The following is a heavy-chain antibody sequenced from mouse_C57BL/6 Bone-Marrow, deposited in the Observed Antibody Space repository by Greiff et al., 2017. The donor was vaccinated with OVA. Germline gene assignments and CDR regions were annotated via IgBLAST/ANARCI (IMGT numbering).Heavy chain of an antibody. CDR1: GYTFTSYW. V-gene: IGHV1-61*01. CDR2: IYPSDSET. J-gene: IGHJ2*01. D-gene: IGHD4-1*01. Sequence: QVQLQQSGAELVRPGSSVKLSCKASGYTFTSYWMDWVKQRPGQGLEWIGNIYPSDSETHYNQKFKDKATLTVDKSSSTAYMQLSSLTSEDSAVYYCAKAWGEDFDYWGQGTTLTVSS. CDR3: AKAWGEDFDY.